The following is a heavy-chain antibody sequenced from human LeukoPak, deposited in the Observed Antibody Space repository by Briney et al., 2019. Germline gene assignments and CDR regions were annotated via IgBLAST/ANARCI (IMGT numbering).Heavy chain of an antibody. CDR3: ARVALY. V-gene: IGHV3-30*14. CDR2: ISYDGSSK. J-gene: IGHJ4*02. D-gene: IGHD3-3*02. Sequence: PGRSLRLSCAASGFTFSTYAMHWVRQAPGKGLEWVAVISYDGSSKYYADSVKGRFTISRDNSKNTLYLQMNSLRAEDTAVYYCARVALYWGQGTLVTVSS. CDR1: GFTFSTYA.